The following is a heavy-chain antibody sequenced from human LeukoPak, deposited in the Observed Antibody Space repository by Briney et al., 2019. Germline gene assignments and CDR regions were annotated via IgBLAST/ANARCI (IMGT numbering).Heavy chain of an antibody. V-gene: IGHV3-33*06. J-gene: IGHJ4*02. CDR1: GFTFSSYG. CDR3: AKERLGYCSGGSCYVFDY. CDR2: IWYDGSNK. Sequence: GRSLRLSCAASGFTFSSYGMHWVRQAPGKGLEWVAVIWYDGSNKYYADSVKGRFTIPRDNSKNTLYLQMNSLRAEDTAVYYCAKERLGYCSGGSCYVFDYWGQGTLVTVSS. D-gene: IGHD2-15*01.